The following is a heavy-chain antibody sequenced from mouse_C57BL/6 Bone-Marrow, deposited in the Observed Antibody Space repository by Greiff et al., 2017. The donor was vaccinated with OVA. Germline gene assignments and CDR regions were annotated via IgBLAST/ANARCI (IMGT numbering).Heavy chain of an antibody. J-gene: IGHJ4*01. CDR2: IRNKANNHAT. V-gene: IGHV6-6*01. CDR1: GFTFSDAW. CDR3: TPIYYDYLYYAMDY. D-gene: IGHD2-4*01. Sequence: EVKLMESGGGLVQPGGSMKLSCAASGFTFSDAWMDWVRQSPEKGLEWVAEIRNKANNHATYYAESVKGRFTISRDDSKSSVYLQMNSLRAEDTGIYYCTPIYYDYLYYAMDYWGQGTSVTVSS.